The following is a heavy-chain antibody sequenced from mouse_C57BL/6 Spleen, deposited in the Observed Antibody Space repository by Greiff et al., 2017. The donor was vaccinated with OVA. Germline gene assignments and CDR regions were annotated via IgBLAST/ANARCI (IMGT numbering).Heavy chain of an antibody. J-gene: IGHJ3*01. Sequence: QVQLQQPGAELVKPGASVKLSCKASGYTFTSYWMHWVKQRPGQGLEWIGMIHPNSGSTNYNEKFKSKATLTVDKSSSTAYMQLSSLTSEDSAVYYGAREHYDYPAWFAYWGQGTLVTVSA. V-gene: IGHV1-64*01. CDR3: AREHYDYPAWFAY. CDR2: IHPNSGST. CDR1: GYTFTSYW. D-gene: IGHD2-4*01.